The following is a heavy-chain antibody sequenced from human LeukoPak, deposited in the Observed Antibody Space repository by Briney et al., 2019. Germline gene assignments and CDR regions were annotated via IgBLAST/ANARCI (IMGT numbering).Heavy chain of an antibody. CDR2: IYTSGST. CDR3: AREQNLTPYYYYMDV. CDR1: GGSISSGSYY. V-gene: IGHV4-61*02. J-gene: IGHJ6*03. D-gene: IGHD2/OR15-2a*01. Sequence: SQTLSLTCTVSGGSISSGSYYWSWLRQPAGKGLEWLGRIYTSGSTNYNPSLKSRVTISVDTSKNQFSLKLSSVTAADTAVYYCAREQNLTPYYYYMDVWGKGTTVTVSS.